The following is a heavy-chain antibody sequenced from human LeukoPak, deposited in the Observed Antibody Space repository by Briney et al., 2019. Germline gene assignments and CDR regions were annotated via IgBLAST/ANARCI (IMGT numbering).Heavy chain of an antibody. J-gene: IGHJ4*02. CDR2: INTDTGNP. Sequence: WASVKVSCKASGYSFTTYAIHWVRQAPGEGLEWMGCINTDTGNPAYAQDFSGRFVLSLDTSVTTAYLQISSLKAEDNAVYYCAREWDDYYDSSGPFDFWGQGTLVTVSS. D-gene: IGHD3-22*01. V-gene: IGHV7-4-1*02. CDR1: GYSFTTYA. CDR3: AREWDDYYDSSGPFDF.